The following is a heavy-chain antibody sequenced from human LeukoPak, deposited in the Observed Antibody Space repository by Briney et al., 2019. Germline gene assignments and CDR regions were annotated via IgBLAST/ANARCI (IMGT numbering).Heavy chain of an antibody. CDR3: ARDNIWAFDI. J-gene: IGHJ3*02. V-gene: IGHV3-48*02. D-gene: IGHD3-9*01. CDR2: IRTDGTI. Sequence: GGSLRLSCEASGFTSFDFPMNWVRKAPGKGLEWVSHIRTDGTITYADSVKGRFTVSRDDAKTSVYLQMNSLRDEDTAIYYCARDNIWAFDIWGQGTMVTVAS. CDR1: GFTSFDFP.